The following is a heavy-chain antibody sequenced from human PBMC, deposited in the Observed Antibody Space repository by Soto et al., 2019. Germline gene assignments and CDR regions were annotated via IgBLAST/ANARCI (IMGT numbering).Heavy chain of an antibody. CDR1: GYKFTTYW. CDR2: IYPDDSDS. V-gene: IGHV5-51*01. J-gene: IGHJ4*02. Sequence: GETLKISCKGSGYKFTTYWIGWVRQMPGKGLEWMAIIYPDDSDSRYSPSFQGQVTISADKSISTAYLQWSSLKASDTAIYYCVATYGDYLDYWGQGTLVTVSS. D-gene: IGHD4-17*01. CDR3: VATYGDYLDY.